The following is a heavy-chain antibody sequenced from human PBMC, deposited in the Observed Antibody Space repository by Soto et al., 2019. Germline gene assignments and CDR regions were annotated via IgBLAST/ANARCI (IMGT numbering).Heavy chain of an antibody. CDR2: IKQDGSEK. J-gene: IGHJ4*02. CDR3: ARAYSSGWEYYLDY. CDR1: GFTFSSYW. D-gene: IGHD6-19*01. V-gene: IGHV3-7*01. Sequence: EVQLVESGGGLVQPGGSLRLSCAASGFTFSSYWMSWVRQAPGKGLEWVANIKQDGSEKYYVDSVKGRFTISRDNAKNSLYLQMNSLRAEDTAVYYCARAYSSGWEYYLDYWGQGTLVTVSS.